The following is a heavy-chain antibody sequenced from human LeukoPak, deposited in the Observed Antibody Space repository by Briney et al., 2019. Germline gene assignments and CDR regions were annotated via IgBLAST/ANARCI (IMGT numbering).Heavy chain of an antibody. V-gene: IGHV3-7*03. Sequence: PGGSLRLSCVASGFIFGDYWMRWVRQAPGKGLEWVATINQNGGVKYVDSVKGRFTISRDNAKTSLFLQMNSLRAEDTAVYYCAKGLSRYGDFGYWGQGTLVTVSS. CDR1: GFIFGDYW. CDR3: AKGLSRYGDFGY. CDR2: INQNGGVK. J-gene: IGHJ4*02. D-gene: IGHD4-17*01.